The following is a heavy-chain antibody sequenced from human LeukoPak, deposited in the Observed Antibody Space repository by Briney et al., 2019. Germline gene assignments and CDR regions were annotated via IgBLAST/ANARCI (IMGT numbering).Heavy chain of an antibody. D-gene: IGHD6-19*01. CDR1: GGSISSSSYY. CDR2: IYYSGDT. J-gene: IGHJ6*03. V-gene: IGHV4-39*01. CDR3: ARHQWHYYYYMGV. Sequence: SETLSPTCTVSGGSISSSSYYWGWIRQPPGKGLEWIGSIYYSGDTYYNPSLKSRRVTISVDTSKNQFSLRLSSVTAADTAAYYCARHQWHYYYYMGVWGKGSTVTVSS.